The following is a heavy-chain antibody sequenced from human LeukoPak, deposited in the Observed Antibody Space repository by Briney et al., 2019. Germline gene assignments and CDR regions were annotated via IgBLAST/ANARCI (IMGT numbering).Heavy chain of an antibody. CDR2: ITPEGRRK. V-gene: IGHV3-7*03. CDR3: ARSSYSSSSSV. D-gene: IGHD6-6*01. Sequence: GGSLRLSCAASGFTFSGHWMHWARQRPGKGLEWVANITPEGRRKNYADSVRGRFTISRDNARNSLYLQINSLRAEDTAVYYCARSSYSSSSSVWGQGTMVTVSS. J-gene: IGHJ3*01. CDR1: GFTFSGHW.